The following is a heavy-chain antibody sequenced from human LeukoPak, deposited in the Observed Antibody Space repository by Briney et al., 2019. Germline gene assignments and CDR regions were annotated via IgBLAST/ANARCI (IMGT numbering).Heavy chain of an antibody. CDR3: AKDLLRKEYFFDY. V-gene: IGHV3-23*01. CDR2: ISGSSGRT. J-gene: IGHJ4*02. CDR1: GFTFSNYA. Sequence: PGGSLRLSCAASGFTFSNYAMNWVRQAPGKGLEWVSAISGSSGRTYYADSVKGRFTISRDNSKNTLYLQMNSLRAEDTAVYYCAKDLLRKEYFFDYWGQGTLVTVSS. D-gene: IGHD3-10*01.